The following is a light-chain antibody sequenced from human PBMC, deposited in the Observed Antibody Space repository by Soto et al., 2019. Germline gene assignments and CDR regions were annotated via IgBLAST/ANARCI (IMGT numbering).Light chain of an antibody. V-gene: IGKV3-15*01. CDR3: QQCNDWPHT. Sequence: EIVMTQSPATLSVSPGERATLSCRASQSVSSNLAWYQQKPGQAPRLLIYGASTRATGIPARFSGRGSGTEFTLTISSLQSEDCAVYYCQQCNDWPHTFGQGTKLELK. CDR2: GAS. J-gene: IGKJ2*01. CDR1: QSVSSN.